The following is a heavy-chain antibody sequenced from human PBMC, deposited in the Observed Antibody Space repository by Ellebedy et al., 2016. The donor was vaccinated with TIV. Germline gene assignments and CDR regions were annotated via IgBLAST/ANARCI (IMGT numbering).Heavy chain of an antibody. Sequence: PGGSLRLSCAASGFNFSDFCMSCVRQVPGKGLEWVANIKHDASDTFYVDSVKGRFTISRDNGNNSVYLQMNSLRAEDTAVYYCAICGKAVTRDYWGQGTLVTVSS. CDR3: AICGKAVTRDY. D-gene: IGHD4-11*01. J-gene: IGHJ4*02. CDR2: IKHDASDT. V-gene: IGHV3-7*03. CDR1: GFNFSDFC.